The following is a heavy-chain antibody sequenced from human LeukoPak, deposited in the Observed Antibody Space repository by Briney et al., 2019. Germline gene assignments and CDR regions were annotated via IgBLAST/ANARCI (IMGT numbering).Heavy chain of an antibody. CDR2: IYESGST. CDR3: ARGKSRGSHSDY. Sequence: SQTLSLTCTVSGYSLSSVYYWGWIRQPPGEGLEWIGSIYESGSTYYNPSLKSRVTISVDTSKNQSSLRMNSVTAADTAVYYSARGKSRGSHSDYWRQGTLVTVPS. J-gene: IGHJ4*02. D-gene: IGHD1-26*01. V-gene: IGHV4-38-2*02. CDR1: GYSLSSVYY.